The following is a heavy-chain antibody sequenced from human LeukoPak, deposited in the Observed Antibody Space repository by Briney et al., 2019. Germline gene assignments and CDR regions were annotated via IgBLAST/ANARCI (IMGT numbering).Heavy chain of an antibody. J-gene: IGHJ5*02. CDR3: AQSLRYYDILTGYYSFDP. CDR2: IYWNDDK. CDR1: GFSLSTSGVG. Sequence: SGPTLVNPTQTLTLTCTFSGFSLSTSGVGVGSIRQPPGKALEWLALIYWNDDKRYSPSLKSRLTITKDTSKNQVVLTMTNVDPVDTATYYCAQSLRYYDILTGYYSFDPWGQGTLVTVSS. D-gene: IGHD3-9*01. V-gene: IGHV2-5*01.